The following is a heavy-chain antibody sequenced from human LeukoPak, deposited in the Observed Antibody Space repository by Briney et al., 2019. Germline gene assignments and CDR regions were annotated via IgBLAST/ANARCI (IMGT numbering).Heavy chain of an antibody. V-gene: IGHV3-30*02. Sequence: PGGSLRLSCAASGFTFSSYGMHWVRHAPGKGLELVAFIRYDGSNKYYADSVKGRFTISRDNSKNTLYLQMNSLRAEDTAVYYCAKFGRYSSSWFDYWGQGTLVTVSS. CDR1: GFTFSSYG. CDR3: AKFGRYSSSWFDY. D-gene: IGHD6-13*01. CDR2: IRYDGSNK. J-gene: IGHJ4*02.